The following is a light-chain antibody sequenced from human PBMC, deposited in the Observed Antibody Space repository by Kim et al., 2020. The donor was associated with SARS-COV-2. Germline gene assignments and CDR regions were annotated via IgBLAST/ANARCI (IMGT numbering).Light chain of an antibody. J-gene: IGKJ2*01. V-gene: IGKV3-20*01. CDR1: QSVSSSA. Sequence: LSPGERATLSGRASQSVSSSALAWYQQNPGQAPRVLIHGASSRATGFPDRFSGSGSGTDFTLTISRLEPEDFAVYYCQQYGTSPYTFGQGTKLEI. CDR3: QQYGTSPYT. CDR2: GAS.